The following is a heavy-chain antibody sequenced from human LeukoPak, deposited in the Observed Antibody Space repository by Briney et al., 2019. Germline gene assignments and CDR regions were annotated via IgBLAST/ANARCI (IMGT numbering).Heavy chain of an antibody. CDR1: GYTFTSYA. D-gene: IGHD6-13*01. V-gene: IGHV1-3*01. J-gene: IGHJ4*02. CDR3: ARGGFRIAAAGTEASDY. Sequence: ASVKVSCKASGYTFTSYAMHWVRQAPGQRLEWMGWINAGNGNTKYSQKFQGRVTITRDTSASTAYMELSSLRSEDTAVYYCARGGFRIAAAGTEASDYWGQGTLVTVSS. CDR2: INAGNGNT.